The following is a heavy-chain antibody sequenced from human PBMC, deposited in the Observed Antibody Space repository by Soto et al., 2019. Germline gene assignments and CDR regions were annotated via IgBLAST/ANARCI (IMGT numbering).Heavy chain of an antibody. CDR2: IYPGDSDT. Sequence: GKGLEWMGIIYPGDSDTRYSPSFQGQVTISADKSISTAYLQWSSLKASDTAMYYFARLHGVYDSRGYYWGQGSLVXGSS. V-gene: IGHV5-51*01. D-gene: IGHD3-22*01. CDR3: ARLHGVYDSRGYY. J-gene: IGHJ4*02.